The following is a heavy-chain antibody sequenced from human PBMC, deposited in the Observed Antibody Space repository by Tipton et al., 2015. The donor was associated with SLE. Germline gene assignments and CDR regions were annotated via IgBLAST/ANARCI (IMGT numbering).Heavy chain of an antibody. Sequence: GEALGGQYWSWIRQPPGKGLEWIGEVFRGGSTNYSPSLESRATITVDMSKNQFSLRLISVTAADTAVYYCARGCSSSTCEPFYFFGMDVWGQGTTVTVSS. CDR1: GEALGGQY. CDR2: VFRGGST. V-gene: IGHV4-34*01. D-gene: IGHD2-2*01. J-gene: IGHJ6*02. CDR3: ARGCSSSTCEPFYFFGMDV.